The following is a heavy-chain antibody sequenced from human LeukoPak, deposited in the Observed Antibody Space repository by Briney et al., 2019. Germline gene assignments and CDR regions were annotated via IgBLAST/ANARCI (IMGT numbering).Heavy chain of an antibody. V-gene: IGHV3-21*01. J-gene: IGHJ6*03. CDR2: ITSSSTYT. CDR3: ARDPYSGTYGDTYYYYMDV. CDR1: GFSFSSYN. D-gene: IGHD1-26*01. Sequence: PGGSMRLSCAASGFSFSSYNMNWVRQTPGKGLEWVSSITSSSTYTFYADSVKGRFTISRDNARNSLYLQMNSLRAEDTAVYYCARDPYSGTYGDTYYYYMDVWGKGTTVTISS.